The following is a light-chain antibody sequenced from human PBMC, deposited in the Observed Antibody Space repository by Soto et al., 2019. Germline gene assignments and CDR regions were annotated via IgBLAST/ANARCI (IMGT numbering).Light chain of an antibody. V-gene: IGKV2-30*01. Sequence: DVVMTQSPLSLPVTLGQPASISCRSSQSLVYSDGITYLNWFQQRPGQSPRRLIYKVFNRDSGVPDRFSGSGSGTDFTLKISRVEADDVGTYYCMQATHWPLTFDGGTKVEIK. CDR1: QSLVYSDGITY. CDR3: MQATHWPLT. CDR2: KVF. J-gene: IGKJ4*01.